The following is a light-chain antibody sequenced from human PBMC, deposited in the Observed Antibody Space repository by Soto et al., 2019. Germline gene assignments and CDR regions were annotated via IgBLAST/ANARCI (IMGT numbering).Light chain of an antibody. Sequence: QSVLSQPASMSGSPGRSITIPCTGASTDIGLYNYVSWYQHHPGKAPKLLISEVNIRPSGLSDRFSASKAGNTASLTISGLQPEDEAYYYCSCLSTTSTPIVFGTGTKVTVL. CDR3: SCLSTTSTPIV. J-gene: IGLJ1*01. CDR2: EVN. CDR1: STDIGLYNY. V-gene: IGLV2-14*01.